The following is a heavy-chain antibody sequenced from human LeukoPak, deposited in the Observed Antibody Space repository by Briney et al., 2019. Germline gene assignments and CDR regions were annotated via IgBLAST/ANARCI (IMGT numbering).Heavy chain of an antibody. J-gene: IGHJ4*02. D-gene: IGHD3-22*01. CDR3: ARVYDSSGYGFDY. CDR1: GGTFSSYA. CDR2: IIPIFGTA. V-gene: IGHV1-69*06. Sequence: GSSVKVSCKASGGTFSSYAISWVRQAPGQGLEWMGGIIPIFGTANYAQKFQGRVTITADKSTSTAYMELSSLRSDDTAVYYCARVYDSSGYGFDYWGQGTLVTVSS.